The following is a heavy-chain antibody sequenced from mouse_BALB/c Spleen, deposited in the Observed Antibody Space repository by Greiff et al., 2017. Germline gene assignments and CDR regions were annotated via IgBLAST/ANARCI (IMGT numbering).Heavy chain of an antibody. J-gene: IGHJ4*01. D-gene: IGHD2-4*01. V-gene: IGHV3-2*02. Sequence: VQLQQSGPGLVKPSQSLSLTCTVTGYSITSDYAWNWIRQFPGNKLEWMGYISYSGSTSYNPSLKSRISITRDTSKNQFFLQLNSVTTEDTATYYCARRRDDYDDYAMDYWGQGTSVTVSS. CDR2: ISYSGST. CDR1: GYSITSDYA. CDR3: ARRRDDYDDYAMDY.